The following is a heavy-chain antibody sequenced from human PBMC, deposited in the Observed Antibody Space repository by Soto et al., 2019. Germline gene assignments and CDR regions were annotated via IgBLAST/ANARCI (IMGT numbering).Heavy chain of an antibody. CDR3: ARARAVDTDTVANWFDP. CDR2: INHSGST. CDR1: GGSFSTYY. V-gene: IGHV4-34*01. J-gene: IGHJ5*02. D-gene: IGHD5-18*01. Sequence: PSETLSLTCAVYGGSFSTYYWNWIRQPPGKGLEWIGEINHSGSTNYNPSLKSRVTMSVDTSKNQFSLKLSSVTAADTGVYYCARARAVDTDTVANWFDPWGRGTLVTVSS.